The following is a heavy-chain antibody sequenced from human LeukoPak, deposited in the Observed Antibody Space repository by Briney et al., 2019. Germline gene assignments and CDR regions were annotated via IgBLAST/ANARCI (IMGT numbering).Heavy chain of an antibody. Sequence: PGGSLKLSCAASVLPFSSHWMTWVRQAPGKGLEWVANMNQNGSERYYVNSVKGRFTISRDNAKNSLYLQMGSLRVEDTGMYYCATHDFLTGYPYSDFWGQGTLVTVSS. CDR3: ATHDFLTGYPYSDF. V-gene: IGHV3-7*01. CDR2: MNQNGSER. CDR1: VLPFSSHW. D-gene: IGHD3-9*01. J-gene: IGHJ4*02.